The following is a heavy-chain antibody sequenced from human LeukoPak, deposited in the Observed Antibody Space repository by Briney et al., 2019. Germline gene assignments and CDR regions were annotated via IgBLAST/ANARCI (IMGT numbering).Heavy chain of an antibody. J-gene: IGHJ4*02. Sequence: GGSLRLSCAASEFTFSSYGMHWVRQAPGKGLEWVAIISYDGNDECYADSVKGRFTISRDNSKNTLFLQMNSLSAEDTALYYCARDLGSSSSHWGQGTLVTVSS. CDR3: ARDLGSSSSH. CDR1: EFTFSSYG. V-gene: IGHV3-30*19. D-gene: IGHD6-6*01. CDR2: ISYDGNDE.